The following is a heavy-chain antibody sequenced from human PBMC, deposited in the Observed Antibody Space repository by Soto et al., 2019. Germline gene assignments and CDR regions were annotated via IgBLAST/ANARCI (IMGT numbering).Heavy chain of an antibody. CDR2: IIPILGIA. Sequence: QVQLVQSGAEVKKPGSSVKVSCKASGGTFSSYTISWVRQAPGQGLEWMGRIIPILGIANYAQKSQGRVTITADKSTSTAYMELSSLRSEDTAVYYCARGQITMVRGVIPNYYYYYMDVWGKGTTVTVSS. J-gene: IGHJ6*03. V-gene: IGHV1-69*02. CDR1: GGTFSSYT. CDR3: ARGQITMVRGVIPNYYYYYMDV. D-gene: IGHD3-10*01.